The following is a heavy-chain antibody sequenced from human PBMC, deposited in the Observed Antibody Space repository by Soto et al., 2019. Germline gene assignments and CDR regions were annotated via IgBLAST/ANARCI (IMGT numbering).Heavy chain of an antibody. V-gene: IGHV4-59*01. Sequence: QVQLQESGPGLVKPSETLSLTCTVSSGSIINYYWSWIRQPPGKGLEWIGFIYYSGSTNYNSFLKRRVTILVDMAGQQRSLKRISVTAADTAVYYCDSRLTLATTTGDAFDLWGQGTMVTVSS. D-gene: IGHD4-17*01. CDR2: IYYSGST. CDR1: SGSIINYY. CDR3: DSRLTLATTTGDAFDL. J-gene: IGHJ3*01.